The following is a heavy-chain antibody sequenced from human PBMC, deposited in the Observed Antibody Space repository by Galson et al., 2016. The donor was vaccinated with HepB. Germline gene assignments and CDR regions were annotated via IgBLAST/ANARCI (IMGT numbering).Heavy chain of an antibody. Sequence: SLRLSCAASGFTFSDYYMSWIRQAPGKGLEWVSYISSSSSYTNYADSVKGRFTISRDNAKNSLYLQMTSLRVEDTAVYYCARIDSSAWYPDDYWGQGTLVTVSS. CDR3: ARIDSSAWYPDDY. D-gene: IGHD6-19*01. V-gene: IGHV3-11*06. J-gene: IGHJ4*02. CDR1: GFTFSDYY. CDR2: ISSSSSYT.